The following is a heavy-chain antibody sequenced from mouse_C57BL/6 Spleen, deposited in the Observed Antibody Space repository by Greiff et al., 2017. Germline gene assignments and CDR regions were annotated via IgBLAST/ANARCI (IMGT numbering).Heavy chain of an antibody. Sequence: EVQRVESGGGLVQPKGSLKLSCAASGFSFNTYAMNWVRQAPGKGLEWVARIRSKSNNYATYYADSVKDRFTISRDDSESMLYLKMNNLKTEDTAMYYCVSPKLDDGGQGTSVTVSS. CDR3: VSPKLDD. CDR2: IRSKSNNYAT. CDR1: GFSFNTYA. V-gene: IGHV10-1*01. D-gene: IGHD1-3*01. J-gene: IGHJ4*01.